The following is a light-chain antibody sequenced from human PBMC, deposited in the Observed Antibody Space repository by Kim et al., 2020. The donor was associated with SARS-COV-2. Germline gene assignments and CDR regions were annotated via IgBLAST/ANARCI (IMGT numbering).Light chain of an antibody. CDR1: QSVSSSY. CDR2: GAS. J-gene: IGKJ2*01. Sequence: LSPGERATRSCRASQSVSSSYLGWDQEVPGQAPRLVIYGASSRATGIPDRFGGRGSVTDFTLTISRVEPGDFAVYYCQQYGNSPYTLGQGTKLEI. V-gene: IGKV3-20*01. CDR3: QQYGNSPYT.